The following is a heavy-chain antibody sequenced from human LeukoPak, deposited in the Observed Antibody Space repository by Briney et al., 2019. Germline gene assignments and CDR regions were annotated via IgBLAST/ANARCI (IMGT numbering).Heavy chain of an antibody. D-gene: IGHD4-17*01. Sequence: SETLSLTCAVSGGSISSGGYSWSWIRQPPGKGLEWIGYIYYSGSTYYNPSLKSRVTISVDTSKNQFSLKLSSVTAADTAVYYCARDRGYSDYHYYYGMDVWGQGTTVTVSS. CDR2: IYYSGST. CDR3: ARDRGYSDYHYYYGMDV. J-gene: IGHJ6*02. CDR1: GGSISSGGYS. V-gene: IGHV4-30-2*05.